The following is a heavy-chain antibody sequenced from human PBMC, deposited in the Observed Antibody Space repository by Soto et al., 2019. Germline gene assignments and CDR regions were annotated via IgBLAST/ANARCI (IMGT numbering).Heavy chain of an antibody. D-gene: IGHD3-10*01. CDR1: GGSISSSSYY. J-gene: IGHJ4*02. CDR3: ARRGSGSYSDY. Sequence: QLQLQESGPGLVKPSETLSLTCTVSGGSISSSSYYWGWIRQPPGTGLEWIGGIYYSGSTYYNPSLKSRVTISVATSKNQFSLKLSSVTAADTAVYYCARRGSGSYSDYWGQGTLVTVSS. CDR2: IYYSGST. V-gene: IGHV4-39*01.